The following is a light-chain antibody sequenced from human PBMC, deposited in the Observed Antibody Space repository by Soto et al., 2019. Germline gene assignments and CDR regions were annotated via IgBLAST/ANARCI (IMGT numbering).Light chain of an antibody. V-gene: IGLV1-40*01. J-gene: IGLJ1*01. Sequence: QSVLTQPPSVSGAPGQRGTISCTGSSSNIGAGYDVHWYQRLPGTAPKVLIYNNNNRPSGVPDRFSGSKSGTSASLAITGLQAEDEADYDGQSYDSSLSGSYVFGTGTKLTVL. CDR2: NNN. CDR3: QSYDSSLSGSYV. CDR1: SSNIGAGYD.